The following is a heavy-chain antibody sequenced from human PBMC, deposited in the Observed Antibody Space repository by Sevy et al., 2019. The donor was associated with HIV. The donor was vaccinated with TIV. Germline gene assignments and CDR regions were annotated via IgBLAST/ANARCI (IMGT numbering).Heavy chain of an antibody. CDR2: IKRKTEGETT. CDR1: GFSLSNAW. J-gene: IGHJ1*01. Sequence: GGSLRLSCAGSGFSLSNAWMSWVRQAPGKGLEWVGRIKRKTEGETTDYAAPVKGRFTISRDDSKNTLYLQMNSLKAEDTGLYYCASGPIFTAPSEHWGQRTLVTVSS. V-gene: IGHV3-15*01. D-gene: IGHD2-21*01. CDR3: ASGPIFTAPSEH.